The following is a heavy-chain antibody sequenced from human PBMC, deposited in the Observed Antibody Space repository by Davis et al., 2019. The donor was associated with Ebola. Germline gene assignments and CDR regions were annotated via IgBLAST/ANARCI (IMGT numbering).Heavy chain of an antibody. V-gene: IGHV3-48*02. CDR2: ISSSGSTI. Sequence: GGSLRLSCAASGFTFSSYAMSWVRQAPGKGLEWVSAISSSGSTIYYADSVKGRFTISRDNAKNSLYLQMNSLRDEDTAVYYCARERIVVVPAAGRYNWFDPWGQGTLVTVSS. D-gene: IGHD2-2*01. CDR3: ARERIVVVPAAGRYNWFDP. J-gene: IGHJ5*02. CDR1: GFTFSSYA.